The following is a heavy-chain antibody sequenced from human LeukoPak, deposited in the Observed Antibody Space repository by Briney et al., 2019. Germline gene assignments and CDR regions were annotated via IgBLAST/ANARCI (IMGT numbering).Heavy chain of an antibody. V-gene: IGHV4-39*07. CDR3: ARDPIGFYDFWSGYYGFRGFDY. Sequence: SETLSLTCTVSGGSISSSSYYWGWIRQPPGKGLEWIGSIYYSGSTYYNPSLKSRVTISVDTSKNQFSLKLSSVTAADTAVYYCARDPIGFYDFWSGYYGFRGFDYWGQGTLVTVSS. CDR1: GGSISSSSYY. D-gene: IGHD3-3*01. J-gene: IGHJ4*02. CDR2: IYYSGST.